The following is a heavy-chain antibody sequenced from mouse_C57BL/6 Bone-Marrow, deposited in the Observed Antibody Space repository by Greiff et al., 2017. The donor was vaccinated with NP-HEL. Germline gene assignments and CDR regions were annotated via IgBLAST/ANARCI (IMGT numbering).Heavy chain of an antibody. CDR3: TGWYWYFDV. Sequence: VKLMESGAELVRPGASVTLSCKASGYTFTDYEMHWVKQTPVHGLEWIGAIDPETGGTAYNQKFKGKAILTADKSSSTAYMELRSLTSEDSAVYYCTGWYWYFDVWGTGTTVTVSS. V-gene: IGHV1-15*01. CDR2: IDPETGGT. CDR1: GYTFTDYE. J-gene: IGHJ1*03.